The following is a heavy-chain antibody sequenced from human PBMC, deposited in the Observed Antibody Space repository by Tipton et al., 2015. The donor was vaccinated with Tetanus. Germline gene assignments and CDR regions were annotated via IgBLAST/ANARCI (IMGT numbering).Heavy chain of an antibody. CDR2: IYYSGST. D-gene: IGHD1-1*01. CDR1: GGSISSSSYY. V-gene: IGHV4-39*01. CDR3: ARRTSLPPRSYYFDY. Sequence: LSLTCTVSGGSISSSSYYWGWIRQPPGKGLEWIGSIYYSGSTYYNPSLKSRVTISVDTSKNQFSLKLSSVTAADTAVYYCARRTSLPPRSYYFDYWGQGTLVTVSS. J-gene: IGHJ4*02.